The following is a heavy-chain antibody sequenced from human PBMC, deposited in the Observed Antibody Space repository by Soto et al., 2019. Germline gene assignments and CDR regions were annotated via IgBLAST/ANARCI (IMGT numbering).Heavy chain of an antibody. J-gene: IGHJ6*02. CDR1: GFTFSTYA. V-gene: IGHV3-30-3*01. CDR3: ARPVEPFYYYGMDV. CDR2: ISYDGNNK. Sequence: QVQLVESGGGVVQPGRSLRLSCAASGFTFSTYAMEWVRQAPGKGLDWVALISYDGNNKYYPDSVRGRFTISRDNSKNTLYLQMNTLRPEDTALYFCARPVEPFYYYGMDVWGQGTTVTVSS.